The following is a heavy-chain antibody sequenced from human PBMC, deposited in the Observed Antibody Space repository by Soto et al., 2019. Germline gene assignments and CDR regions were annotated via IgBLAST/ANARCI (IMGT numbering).Heavy chain of an antibody. CDR3: ARERTFGDNKHNYMDV. D-gene: IGHD3-10*01. J-gene: IGHJ6*03. CDR1: EFTFSRHG. Sequence: QVQLVESGGGVVQPGRSLRLSCAASEFTFSRHGMHWVRQDPGKGLQWVGVIWSEGSNEVYADSVKGRFIISRDNSKNILYLQMNSLRAEDTAVYYCARERTFGDNKHNYMDVWGTGITVTVSS. CDR2: IWSEGSNE. V-gene: IGHV3-33*01.